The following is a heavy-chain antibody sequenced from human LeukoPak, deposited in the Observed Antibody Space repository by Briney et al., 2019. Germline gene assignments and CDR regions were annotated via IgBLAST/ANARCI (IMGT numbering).Heavy chain of an antibody. D-gene: IGHD3-10*01. CDR2: IYYSGST. V-gene: IGHV4-39*07. Sequence: SETLSLTCTVSGGSISSSSYYWGWIRQPPGRGLEWIGSIYYSGSTYYNPSLKSRVTISVDTSKNQFSLKLSSVTAADTAVYYCARARSGTYYTFDYWGQGTLVTVSS. CDR3: ARARSGTYYTFDY. J-gene: IGHJ4*02. CDR1: GGSISSSSYY.